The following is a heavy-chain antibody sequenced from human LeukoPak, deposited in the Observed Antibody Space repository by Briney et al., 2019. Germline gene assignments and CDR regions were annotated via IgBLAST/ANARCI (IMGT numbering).Heavy chain of an antibody. Sequence: GASVKVSCKASGYTFTSYYMHWVRQAPGQGLEWMGIINPSGGSASYAQKFQGRVTMTRDTSTSTVYMELSSLRSEDTAVYYCATGGERAYCGGACYGRMSAFDIWGQGTMVTVSS. CDR2: INPSGGSA. CDR1: GYTFTSYY. D-gene: IGHD2-21*02. J-gene: IGHJ3*02. CDR3: ATGGERAYCGGACYGRMSAFDI. V-gene: IGHV1-46*01.